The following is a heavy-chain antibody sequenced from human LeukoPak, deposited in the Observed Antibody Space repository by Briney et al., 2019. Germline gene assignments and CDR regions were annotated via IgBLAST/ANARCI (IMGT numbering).Heavy chain of an antibody. J-gene: IGHJ4*02. D-gene: IGHD3-10*01. V-gene: IGHV3-23*01. Sequence: GGSLRLSCAASGFTFSNFGMNWVRQAPGKGLEWVSSINGRADEAHHADSVKGRFTISRDNSKNTLYLQMNSLRAEDTATYFCARDLGDGEFDSWGQGTLVTVSS. CDR3: ARDLGDGEFDS. CDR2: INGRADEA. CDR1: GFTFSNFG.